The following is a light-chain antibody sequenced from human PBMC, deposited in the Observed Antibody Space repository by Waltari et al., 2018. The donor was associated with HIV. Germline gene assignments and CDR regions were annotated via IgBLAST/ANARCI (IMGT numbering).Light chain of an antibody. CDR3: QLWDSRGNHVV. V-gene: IGLV3-21*04. J-gene: IGLJ2*01. CDR2: DDS. Sequence: SFVLNHSPSMSVAPGETARIACGGNNLGGESVHWYQQKPGQAPVLVMYDDSDRPSGIPERFSGSNSKNTATLTISRVEAGDEADYYCQLWDSRGNHVVFGGGTKLTVL. CDR1: NLGGES.